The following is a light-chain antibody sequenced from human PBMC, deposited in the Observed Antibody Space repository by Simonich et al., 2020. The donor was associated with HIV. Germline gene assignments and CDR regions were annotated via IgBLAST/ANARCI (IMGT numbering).Light chain of an antibody. CDR3: HQYINSQFT. CDR2: DAS. CDR1: QSVSSY. Sequence: EIVLTQSPATLSLSPGERATLSCRASQSVSSYLAWYQQKPGQAPRLLIYDASNRATGIPDRFSGSGSGTDFTLTISRLEPEDFAVYYCHQYINSQFTFGPGTKVDIK. J-gene: IGKJ3*01. V-gene: IGKV3-11*01.